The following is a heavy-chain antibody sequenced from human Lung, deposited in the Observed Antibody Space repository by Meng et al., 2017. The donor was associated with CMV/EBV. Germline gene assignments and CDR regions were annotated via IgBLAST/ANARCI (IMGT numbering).Heavy chain of an antibody. D-gene: IGHD3-9*01. J-gene: IGHJ3*02. CDR2: VGGCDGDT. CDR3: ARDWECLDRSDVFDI. Sequence: ASXXVSXKASGYTFNRYGISWVRQAPGQGLEWVGWVGGCDGDTNYAPELRGRVTMTTDTSTNTVYMELRSLRSDDTAVYYCARDWECLDRSDVFDIWGQGTMVTVSS. CDR1: GYTFNRYG. V-gene: IGHV1-18*01.